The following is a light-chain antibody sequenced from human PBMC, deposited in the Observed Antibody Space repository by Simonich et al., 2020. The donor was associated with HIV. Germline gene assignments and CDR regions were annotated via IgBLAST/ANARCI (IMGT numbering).Light chain of an antibody. V-gene: IGKV2-28*01. CDR1: QRLLSSNGYNY. Sequence: DIVMTQSPLSLPVTPGEPASISCRSSQRLLSSNGYNYLDWYLQKPGQSPQLLSYLGSNRASGVPDRFSGSGSGTDFTLKISRVEAEDVGVYYCMQALQTTFTFGPGTRVDIK. CDR3: MQALQTTFT. J-gene: IGKJ3*01. CDR2: LGS.